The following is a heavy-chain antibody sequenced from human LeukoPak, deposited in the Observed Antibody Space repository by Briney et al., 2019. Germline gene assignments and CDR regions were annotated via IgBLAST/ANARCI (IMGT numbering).Heavy chain of an antibody. CDR2: MNPNSGNT. Sequence: ASVKVSCKASGYTFTSYDINWVRQATGQGLEWMGWMNPNSGNTGYAQEFQGRVTMTRNTSISTAYMELSSLRSEDTAMYYCASNDGLLYGGNPAWGQGTLVTVSS. D-gene: IGHD4-23*01. CDR3: ASNDGLLYGGNPA. CDR1: GYTFTSYD. V-gene: IGHV1-8*01. J-gene: IGHJ5*02.